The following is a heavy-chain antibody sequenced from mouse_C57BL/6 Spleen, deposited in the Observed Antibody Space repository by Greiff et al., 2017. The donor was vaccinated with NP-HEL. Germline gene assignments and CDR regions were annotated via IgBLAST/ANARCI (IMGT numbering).Heavy chain of an antibody. Sequence: EVQVVESGEGLVKPGGSLKLSCAASGFTFSSYAMSWVRQTPEKRLEWVAYISSGGDYIYYADTVKGRFTISRDNARNTLYLQMSSLKSEDTAMYYCTREGLLQGGFRYAMDYWGQGTSVTVSS. D-gene: IGHD2-10*01. J-gene: IGHJ4*01. CDR1: GFTFSSYA. CDR3: TREGLLQGGFRYAMDY. CDR2: ISSGGDYI. V-gene: IGHV5-9-1*02.